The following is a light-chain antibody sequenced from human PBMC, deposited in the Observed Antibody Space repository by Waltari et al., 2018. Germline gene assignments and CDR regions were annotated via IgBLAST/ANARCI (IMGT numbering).Light chain of an antibody. V-gene: IGKV1-5*03. Sequence: DIQMTQSPSTLSASLGDRVTITCRASQSINNQLAWYQQKPGKGPKLLMYKASSLESGVPSRCSGSGSGTEFTLTISSLQPDDFATYYCQQYQSYWTFGQGTKVEIK. CDR3: QQYQSYWT. J-gene: IGKJ1*01. CDR1: QSINNQ. CDR2: KAS.